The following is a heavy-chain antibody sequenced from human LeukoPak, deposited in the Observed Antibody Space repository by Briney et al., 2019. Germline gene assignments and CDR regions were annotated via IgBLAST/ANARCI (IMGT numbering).Heavy chain of an antibody. D-gene: IGHD5-12*01. J-gene: IGHJ5*02. Sequence: PGGSLRLSCAASEFAFSGYSMTWVRQAPGKGLEWVSSISPSGTSTYYADSVKGRFSISRDNTKSSLYLQMNSLGADDTAVYFCSRAEYSASTRKHSFDRWGQGTLVTVSS. CDR1: EFAFSGYS. V-gene: IGHV3-21*01. CDR2: ISPSGTST. CDR3: SRAEYSASTRKHSFDR.